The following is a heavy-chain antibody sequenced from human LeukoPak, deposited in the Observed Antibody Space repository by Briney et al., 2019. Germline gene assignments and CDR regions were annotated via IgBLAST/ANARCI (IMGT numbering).Heavy chain of an antibody. D-gene: IGHD3-3*01. J-gene: IGHJ3*02. CDR3: ARVVHYDFWSGLDALDI. CDR2: ISYDGSNK. V-gene: IGHV3-30-3*01. Sequence: GGSLRLYCAASGFTFSSYAMQWVRQAPGKGLEWVAVISYDGSNKYYADSVKGQFTISRDNSKNTLYLQMNSLRAEDTAVYYCARVVHYDFWSGLDALDIWGQGTMVTVSS. CDR1: GFTFSSYA.